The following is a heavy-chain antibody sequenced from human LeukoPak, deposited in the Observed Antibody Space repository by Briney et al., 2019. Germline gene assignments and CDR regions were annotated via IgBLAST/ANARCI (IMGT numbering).Heavy chain of an antibody. CDR3: AKYYDFWRGYFDI. D-gene: IGHD3-3*01. J-gene: IGHJ3*02. V-gene: IGHV4-4*07. CDR2: IYRSEST. Sequence: TSETLSLTCTVSGGSISSYYWSWIRQPAGKGLEWIGRIYRSESTNYNPSLKSRVTMSVDTSKNQFSLKLSSVTAADTAVYYCAKYYDFWRGYFDIWGQGTMVTVSS. CDR1: GGSISSYY.